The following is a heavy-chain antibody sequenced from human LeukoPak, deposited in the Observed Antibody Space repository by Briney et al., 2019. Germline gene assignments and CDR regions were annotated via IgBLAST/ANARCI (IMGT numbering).Heavy chain of an antibody. D-gene: IGHD3-10*01. CDR1: GFTFSSYE. CDR2: ISSSGSTI. V-gene: IGHV3-48*03. J-gene: IGHJ4*02. Sequence: GGSLRLSCAASGFTFSSYEMNWVRQAPGKGREWVSYISSSGSTIYYADSVKGRFTISRDNAKNSLYLKMNSLRAEDTAVYYCARDLMGILGPLRPFGELSNYWGQGTLVTVSS. CDR3: ARDLMGILGPLRPFGELSNY.